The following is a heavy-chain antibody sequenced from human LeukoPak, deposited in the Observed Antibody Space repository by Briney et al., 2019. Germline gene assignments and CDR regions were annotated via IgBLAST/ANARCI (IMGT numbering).Heavy chain of an antibody. CDR1: GFTFSSYA. J-gene: IGHJ3*02. CDR3: ARTITTVTTTFDI. Sequence: XXRLSCAASGFTFSSYAMHWVRQAPGKGLEWVAVISYDGSNKYYADSVKGRFTISRDNSKNTLYLQMNSLRAEDTAVYYCARTITTVTTTFDIWGQGTMVTVSS. D-gene: IGHD4-17*01. CDR2: ISYDGSNK. V-gene: IGHV3-30-3*01.